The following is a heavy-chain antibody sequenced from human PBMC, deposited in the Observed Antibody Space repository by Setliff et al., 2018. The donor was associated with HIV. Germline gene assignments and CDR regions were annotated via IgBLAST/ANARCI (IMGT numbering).Heavy chain of an antibody. CDR1: GFTFSTYS. Sequence: LRLSCEASGFTFSTYSMNWVRQAPGKGLEWVSSISSSSRSKYYADSVKGRFTISRDNAKNSLYLQMNSLTAEDTAVYYCARDVSWRVRTYIGYWGQGALVTVSS. D-gene: IGHD3-3*01. V-gene: IGHV3-21*01. J-gene: IGHJ4*02. CDR2: ISSSSRSK. CDR3: ARDVSWRVRTYIGY.